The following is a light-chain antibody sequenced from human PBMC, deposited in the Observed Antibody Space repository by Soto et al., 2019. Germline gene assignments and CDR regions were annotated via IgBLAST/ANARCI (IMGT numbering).Light chain of an antibody. CDR1: QSISSW. V-gene: IGKV1-5*03. Sequence: DIQMTQSPSTLSASVGDRVTITCRASQSISSWLAWYQHKPWKAPKVLIYKASSLESGVPSRFSGSGSVPEFTLTISSLQPHDFAPYYCQQYNTYSDSTFGQGTKVEIK. J-gene: IGKJ1*01. CDR2: KAS. CDR3: QQYNTYSDST.